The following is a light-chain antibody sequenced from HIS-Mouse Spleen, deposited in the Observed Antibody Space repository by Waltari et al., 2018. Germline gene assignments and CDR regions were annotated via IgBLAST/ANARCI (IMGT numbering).Light chain of an antibody. J-gene: IGLJ2*01. V-gene: IGLV3-10*01. Sequence: SYELTPPPSVSVSPGQTARITCSGDALPTKHAYSYQEKSGQAPVMVIYEDSKRPSGIPERFSGSSSGTMATLTISGAQVEDEADYYCYSTDSSGNHRVFGGGTKLTVL. CDR1: ALPTKH. CDR2: EDS. CDR3: YSTDSSGNHRV.